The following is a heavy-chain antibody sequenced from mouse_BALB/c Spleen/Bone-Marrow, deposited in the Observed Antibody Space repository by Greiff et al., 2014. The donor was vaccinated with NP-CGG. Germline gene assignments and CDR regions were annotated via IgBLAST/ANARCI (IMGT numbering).Heavy chain of an antibody. CDR3: ARVFYDSISAY. CDR1: GYTFTGYW. V-gene: IGHV1-87*01. Sequence: VQLQQSGAELARPGASVKLSCKASGYTFTGYWMQWVKQRPGQGLEWIGIIYPGDGDTRYTQKFKGKATLTADKSSSTAYMQLRNLSSEDSAVYYCARVFYDSISAYWGQGTTLTVSS. D-gene: IGHD1-1*01. J-gene: IGHJ2*01. CDR2: IYPGDGDT.